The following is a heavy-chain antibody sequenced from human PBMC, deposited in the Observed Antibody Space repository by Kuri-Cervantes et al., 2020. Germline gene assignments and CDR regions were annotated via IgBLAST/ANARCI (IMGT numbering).Heavy chain of an antibody. Sequence: ASVKVSCKASGYTFTSYDINWVRQATGQGLEWMGRMNPNSGNTGYAQKFQGRVTMTRNTSISTAYMELSSLRSEDTAVYYCARVGDSSSWYRLSYYYGMDVWGQGTTVTVSS. CDR1: GYTFTSYD. D-gene: IGHD6-13*01. CDR2: MNPNSGNT. V-gene: IGHV1-8*01. J-gene: IGHJ6*02. CDR3: ARVGDSSSWYRLSYYYGMDV.